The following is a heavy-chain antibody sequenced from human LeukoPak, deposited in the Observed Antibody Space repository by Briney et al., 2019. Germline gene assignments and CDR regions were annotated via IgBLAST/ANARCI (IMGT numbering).Heavy chain of an antibody. Sequence: GGSLRLSCAASGFTFSSYWMHWVRQAPGKGLVWVSRINSDRSSTSYADSVKGRFTISRDNAKNTLYLQMNSLRAEDTAVYYCARGGDCSSTSCYAGLGYYYGMDVWGQGTTVTVSS. CDR2: INSDRSST. D-gene: IGHD2-2*01. CDR1: GFTFSSYW. J-gene: IGHJ6*02. CDR3: ARGGDCSSTSCYAGLGYYYGMDV. V-gene: IGHV3-74*01.